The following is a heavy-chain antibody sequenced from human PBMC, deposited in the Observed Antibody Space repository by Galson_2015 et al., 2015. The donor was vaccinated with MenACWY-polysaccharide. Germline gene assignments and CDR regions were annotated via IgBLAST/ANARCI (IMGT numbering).Heavy chain of an antibody. J-gene: IGHJ4*02. CDR1: GFVFSSCG. V-gene: IGHV3-30*18. D-gene: IGHD1-26*01. CDR2: VSSDGGTQ. Sequence: SLRLSCAASGFVFSSCGMQWVRQAPGKGLEWVAVVSSDGGTQFYADSVKGRFTISRDNSKNTLYLQINSLRAEDTAVYYCAKESGRPQYGAYFDYWGQGTLVTVSS. CDR3: AKESGRPQYGAYFDY.